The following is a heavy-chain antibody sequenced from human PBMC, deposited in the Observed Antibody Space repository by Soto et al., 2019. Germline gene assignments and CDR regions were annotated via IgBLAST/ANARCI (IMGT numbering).Heavy chain of an antibody. CDR1: TFSFSTYT. J-gene: IGHJ2*01. CDR2: ISGSSSSI. D-gene: IGHD3-10*01. Sequence: EVELVESGGGLVQPGGSLRLSCAASTFSFSTYTMNWVRQAPGKGLEWISYISGSSSSIKYADSVKGRFTISRDNAKNSLYLQMNSLRAEETAVYYCAQNGGSGRSNFDLWGRGTLVAVSS. V-gene: IGHV3-48*01. CDR3: AQNGGSGRSNFDL.